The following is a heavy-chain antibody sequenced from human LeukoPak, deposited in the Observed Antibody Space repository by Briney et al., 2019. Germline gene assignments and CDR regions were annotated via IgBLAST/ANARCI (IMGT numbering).Heavy chain of an antibody. Sequence: SETLSLTCAVYGGSFSGYYWSWIGQPPGKGLEWIGEINHSGSTNYNPSLKSRVTISVDTSKNQFSLKLSSVTAADTAVYYCARVGYVRYYGMDVWGQGTTVTVSS. CDR2: INHSGST. V-gene: IGHV4-34*01. CDR3: ARVGYVRYYGMDV. D-gene: IGHD5-12*01. CDR1: GGSFSGYY. J-gene: IGHJ6*02.